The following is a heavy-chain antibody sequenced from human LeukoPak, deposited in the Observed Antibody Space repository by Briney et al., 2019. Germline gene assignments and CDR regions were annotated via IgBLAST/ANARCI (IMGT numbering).Heavy chain of an antibody. CDR2: ISAYNGNT. V-gene: IGHV1-18*01. CDR3: ARVVYDSSGYYHNFDY. CDR1: GYTFTSYG. J-gene: IGHJ4*02. D-gene: IGHD3-22*01. Sequence: ASVKVSCKASGYTFTSYGISWVRQAPGQGLEWMGWISAYNGNTNYAQKLQGRVTITTDTSTSKAYMELRSLRSDDTAVDYCARVVYDSSGYYHNFDYWGQGTLVTVSS.